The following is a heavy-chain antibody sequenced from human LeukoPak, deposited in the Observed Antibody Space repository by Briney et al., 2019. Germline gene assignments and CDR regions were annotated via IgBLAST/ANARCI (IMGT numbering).Heavy chain of an antibody. J-gene: IGHJ4*02. D-gene: IGHD3-10*01. Sequence: PGGSLRLSCAASGFPVSSNYMSWVRQAPGKGLEWVSVIYSGGSTYYADSVKGRFTISRDNSKNTLYLQMNSRRAEDTAVYYCARDSARALAYWGQGTLVTVSS. CDR1: GFPVSSNY. CDR3: ARDSARALAY. CDR2: IYSGGST. V-gene: IGHV3-66*01.